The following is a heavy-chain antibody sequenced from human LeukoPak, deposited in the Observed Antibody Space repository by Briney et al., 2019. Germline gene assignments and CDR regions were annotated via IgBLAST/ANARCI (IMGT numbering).Heavy chain of an antibody. CDR2: IYPGDSDT. Sequence: GESLKISCKGSGYSFTSYWIGWVRQMPGKGLEWMGIIYPGDSDTRYSPSFQGQVTISADKSISTAYLQWSSLKASDTAMYYCARGGRGYCSSTSCYPLDYWGQGTLVTVSS. J-gene: IGHJ4*02. CDR1: GYSFTSYW. V-gene: IGHV5-51*01. D-gene: IGHD2-2*01. CDR3: ARGGRGYCSSTSCYPLDY.